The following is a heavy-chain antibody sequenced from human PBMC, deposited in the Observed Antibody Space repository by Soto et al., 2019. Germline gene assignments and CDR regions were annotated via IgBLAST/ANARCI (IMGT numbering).Heavy chain of an antibody. CDR1: GGSISTYY. Sequence: LSLTCTVSGGSISTYYWSWIRQPPGGTLEWIGYIYASGATTYNPSLESRVTMSVDMPNNEFSLELTPLTAADTAVYYCARSHSFDGSIYHYYFDFWGQGTLVTVSS. D-gene: IGHD3-10*01. CDR2: IYASGAT. J-gene: IGHJ4*02. CDR3: ARSHSFDGSIYHYYFDF. V-gene: IGHV4-59*01.